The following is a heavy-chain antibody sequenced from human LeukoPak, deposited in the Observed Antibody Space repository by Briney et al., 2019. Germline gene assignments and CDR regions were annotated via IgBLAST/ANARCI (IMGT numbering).Heavy chain of an antibody. CDR2: FIPEEGES. CDR3: ATERSAGSGMDV. Sequence: ASVNVSCEVSGDTLIELSMHWVRQAPGKGLEWMGNFIPEEGESVYAQKFQGRVTMTEDPPADTAYMELSRLRSEDTAVYYCATERSAGSGMDVWGQGTTVTVS. V-gene: IGHV1-24*01. D-gene: IGHD1-26*01. J-gene: IGHJ6*02. CDR1: GDTLIELS.